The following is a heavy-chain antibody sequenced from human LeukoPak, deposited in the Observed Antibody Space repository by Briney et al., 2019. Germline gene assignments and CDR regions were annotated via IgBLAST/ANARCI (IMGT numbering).Heavy chain of an antibody. V-gene: IGHV4-59*03. Sequence: SETLSLTCTVSGGSISSYYWSWIRQPPGKGLEWIGYIYYTGSTNYSPSLKSRVTISIDTSKNQFSPKLSSVTAADTAVYYCATQSFYQSSGYYRVWGQGTLVTVSS. D-gene: IGHD3-22*01. CDR3: ATQSFYQSSGYYRV. CDR1: GGSISSYY. J-gene: IGHJ4*02. CDR2: IYYTGST.